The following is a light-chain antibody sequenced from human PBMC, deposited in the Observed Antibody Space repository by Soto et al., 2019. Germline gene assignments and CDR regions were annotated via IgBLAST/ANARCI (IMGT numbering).Light chain of an antibody. Sequence: DTVMTQAPATLSVSPGERATLACRASQSVSTNLARYQKKTGQPPRVLSSGASTKSTGFPARFSGSGSGPEFTLTISSLQSEDFSVYSCQQYNNWPPYTFGQGNKLEIK. CDR1: QSVSTN. V-gene: IGKV3-15*01. CDR2: GAS. CDR3: QQYNNWPPYT. J-gene: IGKJ2*01.